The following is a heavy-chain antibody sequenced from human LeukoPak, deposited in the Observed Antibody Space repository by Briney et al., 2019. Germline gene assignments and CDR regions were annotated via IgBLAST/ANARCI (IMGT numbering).Heavy chain of an antibody. J-gene: IGHJ4*02. CDR1: GFTFSSYW. V-gene: IGHV3-7*05. CDR3: ARELSVDTPMASMPYFDY. D-gene: IGHD5-18*01. Sequence: PGGSLRLSCAASGFTFSSYWMSWVRQAPGKGLEWVANIKQDGSEKYYVDSVKGRFTISRDNAKNSLYLQMNSLRAEDTAVYYCARELSVDTPMASMPYFDYWGQGTLVTVSS. CDR2: IKQDGSEK.